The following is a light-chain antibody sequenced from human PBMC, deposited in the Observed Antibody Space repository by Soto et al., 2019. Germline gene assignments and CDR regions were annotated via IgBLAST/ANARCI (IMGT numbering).Light chain of an antibody. CDR1: QSISTY. V-gene: IGKV1-39*01. CDR2: DAS. Sequence: DIHMTQSPSSLSASVGNRVPITCLASQSISTYLNWYQKKPGKAPNLLIYDASRLQSGVPSRFSGSGGGTDFTLSISSVQPEDFATYFCQQSYMDPITFGQGTRLEI. J-gene: IGKJ5*01. CDR3: QQSYMDPIT.